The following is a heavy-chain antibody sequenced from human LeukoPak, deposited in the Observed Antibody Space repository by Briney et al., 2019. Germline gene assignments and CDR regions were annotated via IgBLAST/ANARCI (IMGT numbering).Heavy chain of an antibody. V-gene: IGHV4-39*01. CDR3: ARRKYSSSSGSFDY. CDR2: IYYSGST. CDR1: GGSISSSSYY. D-gene: IGHD6-6*01. Sequence: SETLSLTCTVSGGSISSSSYYWGWIRQPPGKGLEWIGSIYYSGSTYYNPSLKSRVTISVDTSKNQFSLKLSSVTAADTAVYYCARRKYSSSSGSFDYWGQGTLVTVSS. J-gene: IGHJ4*02.